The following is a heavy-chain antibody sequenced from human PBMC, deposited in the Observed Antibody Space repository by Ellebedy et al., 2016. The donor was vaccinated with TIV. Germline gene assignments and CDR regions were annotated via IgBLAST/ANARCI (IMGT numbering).Heavy chain of an antibody. J-gene: IGHJ4*02. D-gene: IGHD2-15*01. V-gene: IGHV1-46*01. Sequence: AASVKVSCKASGYTFTSYYMHWVRQAPGQGLEWMGRINLSDGSTSYAQKFQGRVTITRDTSASTAYMELSSLRSEDTAVYYCARGKRTVVVVATQSLHYWGQGTLVTVSS. CDR3: ARGKRTVVVVATQSLHY. CDR2: INLSDGST. CDR1: GYTFTSYY.